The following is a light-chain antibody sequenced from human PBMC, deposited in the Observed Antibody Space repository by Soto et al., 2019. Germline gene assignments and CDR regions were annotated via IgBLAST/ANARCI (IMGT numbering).Light chain of an antibody. Sequence: QSALTQPASVSGAPGQSITVSCTGTSSDVGGYNYVSWYQQYPGKVPRLMIYDVTNRPSGVSNRFSGSKSGNTASLTISGLQAEDEADYYCSSYRMGSTYVFGTGTKVTVL. CDR1: SSDVGGYNY. CDR2: DVT. V-gene: IGLV2-14*01. J-gene: IGLJ1*01. CDR3: SSYRMGSTYV.